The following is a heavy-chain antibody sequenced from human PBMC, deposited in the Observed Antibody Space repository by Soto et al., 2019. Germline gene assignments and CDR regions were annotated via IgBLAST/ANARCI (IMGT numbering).Heavy chain of an antibody. CDR2: IYYSGST. CDR1: GGSISSGGYY. CDR3: AGGGRIAARPRLVDGMDV. Sequence: PSETLSLTCTVSGGSISSGGYYWSWIRQHPGKGLEWIGYIYYSGSTYYNPPLKSRVTISVETSKNQFSLKLSSVTAADTAGYYCAGGGRIAARPRLVDGMDVWGQGTTVTGSS. J-gene: IGHJ6*02. V-gene: IGHV4-31*03. D-gene: IGHD6-6*01.